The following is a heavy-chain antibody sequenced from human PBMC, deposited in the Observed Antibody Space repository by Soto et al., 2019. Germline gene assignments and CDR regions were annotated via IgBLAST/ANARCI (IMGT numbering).Heavy chain of an antibody. CDR1: GFTFSSYA. V-gene: IGHV3-30-3*01. D-gene: IGHD3-10*01. CDR2: ISYDGSNK. CDR3: ARDRLCFGEFNYYYYGMDV. J-gene: IGHJ6*02. Sequence: QVQLVESGGGVVQPGRSLRLSCAASGFTFSSYATHWVRQAPGKGLEWVAVISYDGSNKYYADSVKGRFTISRDNSKNTLYLQMNSLRAEDTAVYYCARDRLCFGEFNYYYYGMDVWGQGTTVTVSS.